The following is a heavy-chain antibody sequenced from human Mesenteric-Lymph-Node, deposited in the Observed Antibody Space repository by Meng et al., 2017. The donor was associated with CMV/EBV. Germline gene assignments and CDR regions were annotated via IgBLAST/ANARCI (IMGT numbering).Heavy chain of an antibody. CDR2: ISWNSGSI. CDR3: TRDPSPVYYDSSGFDN. D-gene: IGHD3-22*01. J-gene: IGHJ4*02. CDR1: GFTFDDYA. Sequence: SLKISCAASGFTFDDYAMHWVRQAPGKGLEWVSGISWNSGSIGYADSVKGRFTISRDNAKNSLYLQMNSLRAEDTALYYCTRDPSPVYYDSSGFDNWGQGTLVTVSS. V-gene: IGHV3-9*01.